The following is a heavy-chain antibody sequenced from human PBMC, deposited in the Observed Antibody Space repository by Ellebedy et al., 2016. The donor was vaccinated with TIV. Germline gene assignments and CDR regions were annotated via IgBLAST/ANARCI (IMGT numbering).Heavy chain of an antibody. J-gene: IGHJ6*03. CDR3: AKDSEPFWSGYYEFYYYYYMDV. V-gene: IGHV3-21*05. CDR2: ISSSSTYT. Sequence: GESLKISXAASGFTFSSYSMNWVRQAPGKGLEWVSYISSSSTYTNYADSVKGRFTISRDNSKNTLYLQMNSLRAEDTAVYYCAKDSEPFWSGYYEFYYYYYMDVWGKGTTVTVSS. CDR1: GFTFSSYS. D-gene: IGHD3-3*01.